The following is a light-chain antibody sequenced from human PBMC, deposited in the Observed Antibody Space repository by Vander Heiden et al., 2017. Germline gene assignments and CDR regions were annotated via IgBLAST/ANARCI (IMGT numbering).Light chain of an antibody. CDR3: QSADSSGTYVV. CDR1: ALPKQY. Sequence: SYELTQPPSVSVSPGQTARITCSGDALPKQYAYWYQQKPGQAPVMVIYKDSERPSGIPERFSGSSSGRTVTLTIRGVQAEDEADYYCQSADSSGTYVVFGGGTKLTVL. CDR2: KDS. J-gene: IGLJ2*01. V-gene: IGLV3-25*03.